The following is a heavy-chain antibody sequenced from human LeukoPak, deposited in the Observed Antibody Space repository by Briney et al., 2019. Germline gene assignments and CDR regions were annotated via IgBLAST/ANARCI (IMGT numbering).Heavy chain of an antibody. CDR3: AAVVVAATAFDY. Sequence: GGSLRLSCAASGFTFSSYGMHWVRQAPGKGLEWVAVISYDGSNKYYADSVKGRFTISRDNSKNTLYLQMNSLRAEDTAVYYCAAVVVAATAFDYWGQGTLVTVSX. CDR2: ISYDGSNK. J-gene: IGHJ4*02. V-gene: IGHV3-30*03. CDR1: GFTFSSYG. D-gene: IGHD2-15*01.